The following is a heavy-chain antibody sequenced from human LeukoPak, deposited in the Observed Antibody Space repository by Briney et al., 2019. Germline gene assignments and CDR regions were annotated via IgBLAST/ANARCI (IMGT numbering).Heavy chain of an antibody. J-gene: IGHJ4*02. Sequence: ASVKVSCKASGYTFTSYYMHWVRQAPGQGLEWMGIINPSGGSTSYAQKFQGRVTMTRDTSTSTVYMELSSLRSEDTAVYYCARAGVLRYFDSVPDYWGQGTLVTVSS. V-gene: IGHV1-46*01. CDR1: GYTFTSYY. CDR3: ARAGVLRYFDSVPDY. CDR2: INPSGGST. D-gene: IGHD3-9*01.